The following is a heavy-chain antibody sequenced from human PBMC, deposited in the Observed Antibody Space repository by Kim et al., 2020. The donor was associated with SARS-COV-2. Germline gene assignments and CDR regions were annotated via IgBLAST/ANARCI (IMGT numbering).Heavy chain of an antibody. CDR1: GYTFTSYG. CDR2: ISAYNGNT. J-gene: IGHJ5*02. Sequence: ASVKVSCKASGYTFTSYGISWVRQAPGQGLEWMGWISAYNGNTNYAQKLQGRVTMTTDTSTSTAYMELRSLRSDDTAVYYCARDFLGICGGDCYSGNWFDPWGQGTLVTVSS. CDR3: ARDFLGICGGDCYSGNWFDP. D-gene: IGHD2-21*02. V-gene: IGHV1-18*01.